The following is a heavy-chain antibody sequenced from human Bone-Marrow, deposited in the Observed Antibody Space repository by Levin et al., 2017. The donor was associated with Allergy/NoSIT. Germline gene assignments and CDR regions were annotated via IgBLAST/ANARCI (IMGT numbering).Heavy chain of an antibody. J-gene: IGHJ4*02. CDR2: IWYDANDY. D-gene: IGHD3-10*01. CDR1: GFSFSNYG. Sequence: GGSLRLSCVASGFSFSNYGMFWVRQAPGKGLEWVTTIWYDANDYYYRDSVKGRFTISRDNSKNILYLQMNSLRAEDTAMYYCGRVTVQTGCDHWGQGTLVTVSS. V-gene: IGHV3-33*01. CDR3: GRVTVQTGCDH.